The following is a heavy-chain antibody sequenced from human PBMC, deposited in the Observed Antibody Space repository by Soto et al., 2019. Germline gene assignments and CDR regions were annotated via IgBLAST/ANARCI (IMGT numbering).Heavy chain of an antibody. Sequence: PSQTMSLTCAVSAGSISSGGYSWSWIRQPPGKGLQWIGYIYHTGNTYYNPSLESRVTISVDRSKNQFSLDLTSVTAADTAVYYCATLRGNALLDYWGQGTLVTVSS. CDR2: IYHTGNT. CDR3: ATLRGNALLDY. D-gene: IGHD1-26*01. V-gene: IGHV4-30-2*01. CDR1: AGSISSGGYS. J-gene: IGHJ4*01.